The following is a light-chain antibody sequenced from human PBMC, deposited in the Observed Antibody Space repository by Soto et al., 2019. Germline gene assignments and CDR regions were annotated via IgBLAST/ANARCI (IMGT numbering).Light chain of an antibody. CDR1: QSISAGY. Sequence: EIVLTQSPGTLSLSPGERATLSCRASQSISAGYLAWYQQRPGQAPRLLISGASRRATGIPDRFSGSGSGTDFTLTISRLEPEDVAVYYCQQFRTFGPGTKLDLK. CDR3: QQFRT. V-gene: IGKV3-20*01. CDR2: GAS. J-gene: IGKJ3*01.